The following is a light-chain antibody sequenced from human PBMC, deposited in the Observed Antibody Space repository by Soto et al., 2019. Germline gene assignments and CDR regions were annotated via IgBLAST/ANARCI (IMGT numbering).Light chain of an antibody. V-gene: IGKV1-5*01. CDR3: LQYNTFPHT. Sequence: IQMTQSPSTLSASVGDTVTLTCRSSQMIARWLAWYQQKPGTAPRLIIYDATSLQSGVPSRLSASASGTDFTLTISSLHPDDFATYYCLQYNTFPHTFGQGTKLDIK. J-gene: IGKJ2*01. CDR2: DAT. CDR1: QMIARW.